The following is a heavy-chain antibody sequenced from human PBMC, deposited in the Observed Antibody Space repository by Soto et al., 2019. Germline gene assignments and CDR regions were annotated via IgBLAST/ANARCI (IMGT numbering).Heavy chain of an antibody. J-gene: IGHJ4*02. D-gene: IGHD2-8*01. CDR2: INPSGGST. V-gene: IGHV1-46*01. CDR3: ARPPYPGCINAVCYPLYY. Sequence: QVQLVQSGAEVKKPGASVKISCKASGYTFTSYYMHWVRQAPGQGLEWMGIINPSGGSTNYAQKRQGRVAMTRDTSTSTVYMELNSLRSEDTAVYYCARPPYPGCINAVCYPLYYWGQGTLVTVSS. CDR1: GYTFTSYY.